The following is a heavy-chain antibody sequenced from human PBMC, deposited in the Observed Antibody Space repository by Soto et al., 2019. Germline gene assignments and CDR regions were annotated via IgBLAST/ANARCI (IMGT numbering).Heavy chain of an antibody. J-gene: IGHJ4*02. CDR3: ARDSWSYYDILTGYLY. Sequence: ASVKVSCKASGYTFTSYGISWVRQAPVQGLEWMGWISAYNGNTNYAQKLQGRVTMTTDTSTSTAYMELRSLRSDDTAVYYCARDSWSYYDILTGYLYWGQGTLVTVSS. V-gene: IGHV1-18*04. CDR1: GYTFTSYG. CDR2: ISAYNGNT. D-gene: IGHD3-9*01.